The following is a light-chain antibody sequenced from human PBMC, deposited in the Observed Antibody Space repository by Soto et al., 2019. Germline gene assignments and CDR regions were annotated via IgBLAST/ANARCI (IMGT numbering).Light chain of an antibody. CDR1: SSDVGSYNL. CDR2: EGS. CDR3: CSYAGSSTYVV. J-gene: IGLJ2*01. V-gene: IGLV2-23*01. Sequence: QSALTQPASVSGSPGQSITISCTGTSSDVGSYNLVSWYQQHPGKAPKLMIYEGSKRPSGVSHRFSGSKSGNTASLTLSGLQADDEADYYCCSYAGSSTYVVFGGGTKVTVL.